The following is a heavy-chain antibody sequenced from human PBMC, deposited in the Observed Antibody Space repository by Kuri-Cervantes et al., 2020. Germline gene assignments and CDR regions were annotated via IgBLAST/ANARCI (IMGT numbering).Heavy chain of an antibody. Sequence: ASVKVSCKASGYTFTGYYMLWVRQAPGQGLEWMGWINPNSGGTNYAQKFQGRVTMTRDTSISTAYMELSRLRSDDTAVYYCARVGTVTTTVFDYWGQGTLVTVSS. V-gene: IGHV1-2*02. CDR3: ARVGTVTTTVFDY. CDR2: INPNSGGT. D-gene: IGHD4-11*01. J-gene: IGHJ4*02. CDR1: GYTFTGYY.